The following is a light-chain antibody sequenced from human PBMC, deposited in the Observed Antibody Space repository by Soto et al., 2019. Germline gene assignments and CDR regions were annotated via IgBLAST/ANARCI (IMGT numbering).Light chain of an antibody. CDR2: GAS. V-gene: IGKV3-20*01. CDR3: QPYDGSPQCII. CDR1: QSVNSAY. Sequence: ESALTQSPGTLSLYPGEIATLSCRASQSVNSAYLAWYQQKPGQAPRLLIYGASNRAAGIPDRFSGSGSGTDFTLTISRLEPEEFAVYCCQPYDGSPQCIIFGGGTKVDIK. J-gene: IGKJ4*01.